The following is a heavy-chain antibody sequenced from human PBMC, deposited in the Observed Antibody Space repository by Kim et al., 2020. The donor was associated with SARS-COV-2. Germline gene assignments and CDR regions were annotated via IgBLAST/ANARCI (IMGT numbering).Heavy chain of an antibody. J-gene: IGHJ6*02. V-gene: IGHV3-30-3*01. CDR1: GFTFSSYA. D-gene: IGHD6-13*01. CDR2: ISYDGSNK. CDR3: ARGPQVWQQPYYYYYGMDV. Sequence: GGSLRLSCAASGFTFSSYAMHWVRQAPGKGLEWVAVISYDGSNKYYADSVKGRFTISRDNSKNTLYLQMNSLRAEDTAVYYCARGPQVWQQPYYYYYGMDVWGQGTTVTVSS.